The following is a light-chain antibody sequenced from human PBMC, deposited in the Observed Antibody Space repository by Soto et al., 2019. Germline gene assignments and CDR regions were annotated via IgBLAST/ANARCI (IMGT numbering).Light chain of an antibody. Sequence: SYELTQPPSASVAPGQTARITCGGNNIESKSVNWYQQKPGQAPVLVVYEDSDRPSGIPGRFSGSNSGNTATLTISRVEAGDEADYYCQVWDSSSDHRVFGGGTKVTVL. CDR2: EDS. CDR1: NIESKS. CDR3: QVWDSSSDHRV. J-gene: IGLJ3*02. V-gene: IGLV3-21*02.